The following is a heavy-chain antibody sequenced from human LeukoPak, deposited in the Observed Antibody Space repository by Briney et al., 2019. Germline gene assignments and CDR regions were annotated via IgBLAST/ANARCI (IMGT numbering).Heavy chain of an antibody. Sequence: SETLSLTCTVSGGSIGTYYWSWIRQTPGEGLEWIGYVYYSGSTRHNPSLKGRVTISSDTSKNQFSLKLSSVTAADTAVYYCARDCVHPPSQQLDEGSWFDPWGQGTLVTVSS. V-gene: IGHV4-59*01. CDR3: ARDCVHPPSQQLDEGSWFDP. CDR2: VYYSGST. J-gene: IGHJ5*02. CDR1: GGSIGTYY. D-gene: IGHD6-13*01.